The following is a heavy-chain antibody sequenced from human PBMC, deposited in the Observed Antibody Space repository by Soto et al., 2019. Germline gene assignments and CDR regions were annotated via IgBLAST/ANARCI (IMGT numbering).Heavy chain of an antibody. J-gene: IGHJ4*02. CDR2: VNPSGGHT. CDR1: GDTFTDYY. D-gene: IGHD2-21*02. Sequence: QVQLMQSGAEVKKPGASVKVSCKASGDTFTDYYIHWVRQAPGQGLEWMGTVNPSGGHTTYAQHFLGSWTMTRDTSTSTIYMELTSLTSDDTAIYYCARGGHVVVVTAALDYWGQGTLVTVSS. CDR3: ARGGHVVVVTAALDY. V-gene: IGHV1-46*01.